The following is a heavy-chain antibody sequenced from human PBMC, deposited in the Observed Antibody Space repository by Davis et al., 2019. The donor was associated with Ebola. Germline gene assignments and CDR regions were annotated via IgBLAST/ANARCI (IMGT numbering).Heavy chain of an antibody. J-gene: IGHJ6*02. V-gene: IGHV2-5*02. CDR2: IYWDNDK. CDR3: VHRFLTTTVDYGMDV. D-gene: IGHD1-1*01. Sequence: SGPTLVKPTQTLTLTCTFSGFSLSTTGVGVGWIRQPPGKALEWLAPIYWDNDKRYSPSLKSRLAITKDNSKNQVVLTMTHMDAVDTATYYCVHRFLTTTVDYGMDVWGQGTTVTVSS. CDR1: GFSLSTTGVG.